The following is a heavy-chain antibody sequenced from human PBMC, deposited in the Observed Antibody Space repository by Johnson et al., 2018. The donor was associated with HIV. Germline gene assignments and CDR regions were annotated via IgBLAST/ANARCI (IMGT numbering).Heavy chain of an antibody. Sequence: QVQLVESGGGVVQPGRSLRLSCAASGFTFSSYAMHWVRQAPGKGLEWVAVISFDGSYKYYADSVKGRFTISRDSSKNTLYLQVNSLRAEDTAVYYCARASALDIWGQGTMVTVSS. CDR3: ARASALDI. J-gene: IGHJ3*02. V-gene: IGHV3-30*04. CDR1: GFTFSSYA. CDR2: ISFDGSYK.